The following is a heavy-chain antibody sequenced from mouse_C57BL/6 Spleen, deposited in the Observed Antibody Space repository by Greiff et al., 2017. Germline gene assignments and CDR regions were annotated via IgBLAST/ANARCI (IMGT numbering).Heavy chain of an antibody. J-gene: IGHJ4*01. V-gene: IGHV5-17*01. CDR1: GFTFSDYG. Sequence: EVHLVESGGGLVKPGGSLKLSCAASGFTFSDYGMHWVRQAPEKGLEWVAYISSGSSTIYYADTVKGRFTISRDNAKNTLFLQMTSLRSEDTAMYYCARNYEGAMDYWGQGTSVTVSS. CDR3: ARNYEGAMDY. CDR2: ISSGSSTI. D-gene: IGHD2-4*01.